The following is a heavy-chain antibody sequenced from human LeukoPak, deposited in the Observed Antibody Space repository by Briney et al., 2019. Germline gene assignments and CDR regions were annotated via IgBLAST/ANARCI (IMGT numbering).Heavy chain of an antibody. CDR3: AREGNMGYFDY. CDR2: IYYSGST. J-gene: IGHJ4*02. CDR1: GGSISSYY. Sequence: SETLSLTCTVSGGSISSYYWSWIRQPPGKGLEWIGYIYYSGSTNYNPSPKSRVTISVDTSKNQFSLKLSSVTAADTAVYYCAREGNMGYFDYWGQGTLVTVSS. D-gene: IGHD1/OR15-1a*01. V-gene: IGHV4-59*01.